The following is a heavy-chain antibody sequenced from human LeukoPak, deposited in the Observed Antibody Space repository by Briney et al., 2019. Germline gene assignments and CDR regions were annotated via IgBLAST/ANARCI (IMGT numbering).Heavy chain of an antibody. Sequence: PGRSLRLSCAASGFTFDDYAMHWVRQAPGKGLEWVSGISWNSGSIGYADSVKGRFTISRDNAKNSLYLQMNSLRAEDTAVYYCARDLSGAKDYWGQGTLVTVSS. J-gene: IGHJ4*02. D-gene: IGHD3-10*01. CDR2: ISWNSGSI. CDR3: ARDLSGAKDY. V-gene: IGHV3-9*01. CDR1: GFTFDDYA.